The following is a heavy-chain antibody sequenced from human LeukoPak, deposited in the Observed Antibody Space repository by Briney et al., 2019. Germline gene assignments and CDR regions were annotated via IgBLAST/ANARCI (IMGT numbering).Heavy chain of an antibody. CDR2: IYYSGST. D-gene: IGHD6-13*01. CDR1: GGSISSYY. Sequence: SETLCLTCTVSGGSISSYYWSWIRQPPGKGLEWIGYIYYSGSTNYNPSLKSRVTISVDTSKNQFSLKLSSVTAADTAVYYCAREISSSWYGRWFDPWGQGTLVTVSS. V-gene: IGHV4-59*12. CDR3: AREISSSWYGRWFDP. J-gene: IGHJ5*02.